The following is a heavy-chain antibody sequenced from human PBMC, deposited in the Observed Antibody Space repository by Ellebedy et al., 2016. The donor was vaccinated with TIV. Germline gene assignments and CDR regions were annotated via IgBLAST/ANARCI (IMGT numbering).Heavy chain of an antibody. V-gene: IGHV4-4*07. CDR2: IYTSGST. D-gene: IGHD2-2*01. CDR3: ARDSDPKVVPAAIGMDV. J-gene: IGHJ6*02. Sequence: MPSETLSLTCTVSGGSISSYYWSWIRQPAGKGLEWIGRIYTSGSTNYNPSLKSRVTMSVDTSKNQFSLKLSSVTAADTAVYYCARDSDPKVVPAAIGMDVWGQGTTVTVSS. CDR1: GGSISSYY.